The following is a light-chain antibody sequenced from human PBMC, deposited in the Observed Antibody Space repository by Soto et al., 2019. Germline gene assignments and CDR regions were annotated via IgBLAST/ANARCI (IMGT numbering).Light chain of an antibody. J-gene: IGLJ1*01. Sequence: QSVLTQPASVSGSPGQSITISCTGSSSDVGGYNYVSWYQHHPGKAPKLMIYEVSHRPSGVSNRFSGSKSGSTASLTISGLQAEDEADYYCTSYTNIASLDVFRTGTKVTVL. CDR1: SSDVGGYNY. CDR2: EVS. CDR3: TSYTNIASLDV. V-gene: IGLV2-14*01.